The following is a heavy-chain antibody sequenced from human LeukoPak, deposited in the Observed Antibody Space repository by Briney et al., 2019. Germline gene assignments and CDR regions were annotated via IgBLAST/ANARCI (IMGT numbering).Heavy chain of an antibody. Sequence: KTGGSLRLSCAVPGFTFSNAWMSWVRQAPGKGLEWVGRIKSKTDGGTTDYAAPVKGRFTISRDDSKNTLYLQMNSLKTEDTAVYYCTTDYRFWGLNYFDYWGQGTLVTVSS. CDR2: IKSKTDGGTT. D-gene: IGHD3-16*02. J-gene: IGHJ4*02. V-gene: IGHV3-15*01. CDR3: TTDYRFWGLNYFDY. CDR1: GFTFSNAW.